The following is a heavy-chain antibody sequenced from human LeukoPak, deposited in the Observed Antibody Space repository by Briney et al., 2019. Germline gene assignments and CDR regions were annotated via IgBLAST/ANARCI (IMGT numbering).Heavy chain of an antibody. CDR1: GFTFSSYW. V-gene: IGHV3-7*01. D-gene: IGHD6-25*01. J-gene: IGHJ6*03. Sequence: GGSLRLSCAASGFTFSSYWMSWVRPAPGKGVEWVANIKQDGSEKYHVDSVKGRFTISRDNAKNSLYLQMNSLRGEDTAVYYCARDGVDSSGWYYYYYMDVWGKGTTVTVSS. CDR2: IKQDGSEK. CDR3: ARDGVDSSGWYYYYYMDV.